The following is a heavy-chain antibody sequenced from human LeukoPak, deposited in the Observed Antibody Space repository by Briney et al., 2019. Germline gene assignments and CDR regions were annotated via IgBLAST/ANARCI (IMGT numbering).Heavy chain of an antibody. V-gene: IGHV4-34*01. Sequence: PSETLSLTCTVSGGSISSYYWSWIRQPPGKGLEWIGEINHSGSTNYNPSLKSRVTISVDTSKNQFSLKLSSVTAADTAVYYCAREPCSGSYSPYYYMDVWGKGTTVTVSS. CDR1: GGSISSYY. J-gene: IGHJ6*03. D-gene: IGHD1-26*01. CDR3: AREPCSGSYSPYYYMDV. CDR2: INHSGST.